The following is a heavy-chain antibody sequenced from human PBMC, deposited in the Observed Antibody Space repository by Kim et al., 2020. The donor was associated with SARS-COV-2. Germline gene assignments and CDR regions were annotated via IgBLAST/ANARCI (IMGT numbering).Heavy chain of an antibody. D-gene: IGHD2-15*01. J-gene: IGHJ3*02. CDR2: ISWNSGSI. CDR3: ATSSPVVDPRGAFDI. V-gene: IGHV3-9*01. CDR1: GFTFDDYA. Sequence: GGSLRLSCAASGFTFDDYAMHWVRQAPGKGLEWVSGISWNSGSIGYADSVKGRFTISRDNAKNSLYLQMNSLRAEDTALYYCATSSPVVDPRGAFDIWGQGTMVTVSS.